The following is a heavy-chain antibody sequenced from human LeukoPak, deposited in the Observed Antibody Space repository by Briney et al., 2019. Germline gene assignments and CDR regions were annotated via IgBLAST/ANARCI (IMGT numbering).Heavy chain of an antibody. Sequence: GGSLRLSCAASGSTFSNAWMNWVRQAPGKGLEWVGRIKSKTDGGTTDYAAPVKGRFTISRDDSKNTLYLQMNSLKTEDTAVYYCQGTTYYYDSSGYYSLDYWGQGTLVTASS. CDR2: IKSKTDGGTT. D-gene: IGHD3-22*01. CDR3: QGTTYYYDSSGYYSLDY. V-gene: IGHV3-15*07. CDR1: GSTFSNAW. J-gene: IGHJ4*02.